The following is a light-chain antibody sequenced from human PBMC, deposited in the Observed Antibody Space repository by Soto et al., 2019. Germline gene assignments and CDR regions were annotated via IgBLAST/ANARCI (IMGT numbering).Light chain of an antibody. CDR2: GAS. Sequence: EIVMTQSPATVSVSPGEGATLSCRASQSVRSNLAWYQQKPGQAPRLLIYGASTRATGSPARFSGSGSGTEFTLTISSLQSEDFAVYSCQQYNNWPLTFGGRTKVDI. CDR3: QQYNNWPLT. V-gene: IGKV3-15*01. CDR1: QSVRSN. J-gene: IGKJ4*01.